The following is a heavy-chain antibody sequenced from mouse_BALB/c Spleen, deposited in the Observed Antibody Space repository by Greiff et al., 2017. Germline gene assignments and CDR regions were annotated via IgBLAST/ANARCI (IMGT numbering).Heavy chain of an antibody. V-gene: IGHV1S81*02. CDR2: INPSNGGT. CDR1: GYTFTSSY. J-gene: IGHJ2*01. D-gene: IGHD1-1*01. CDR3: TRLYGIYFDY. Sequence: QVQLQQPGAELVKPGASVKLSCKASGYTFTSSYMYWVKQRPGQGLEWIGGINPSNGGTNFNEKFKSKATLTVDKSSSTAYMQLSSLTSEDSAVYYCTRLYGIYFDYWGQGTTLTVSS.